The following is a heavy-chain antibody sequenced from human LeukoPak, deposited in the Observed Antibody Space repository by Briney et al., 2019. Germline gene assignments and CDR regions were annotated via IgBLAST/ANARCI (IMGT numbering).Heavy chain of an antibody. CDR3: ARPLSYGSLGLGFDY. CDR2: IYYSGST. V-gene: IGHV4-39*01. CDR1: GVSISSSSYY. Sequence: SETLSLTCTVSGVSISSSSYYWGWIRQPPGKGLEWIGSIYYSGSTYYNPSLKSRVTISVDTSKNQFSLKLSSVTAADTAVYYCARPLSYGSLGLGFDYWGQGTLVTVSS. J-gene: IGHJ4*02. D-gene: IGHD5-18*01.